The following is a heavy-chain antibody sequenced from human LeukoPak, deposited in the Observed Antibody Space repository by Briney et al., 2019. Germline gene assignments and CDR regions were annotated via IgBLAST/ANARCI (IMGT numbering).Heavy chain of an antibody. CDR3: ARHAEYNSGWHFYLDH. CDR2: VHNVGST. D-gene: IGHD6-19*01. CDR1: GVSTTNGIYY. V-gene: IGHV4-39*01. Sequence: SETLSLTCTVSGVSTTNGIYYWAWIRQPPGKGLEWIGSVHNVGSTYYNLSLRSRVTMSIGTSKNQFSLRLNSVTAADTAVCYCARHAEYNSGWHFYLDHWGQGILVTVSS. J-gene: IGHJ4*02.